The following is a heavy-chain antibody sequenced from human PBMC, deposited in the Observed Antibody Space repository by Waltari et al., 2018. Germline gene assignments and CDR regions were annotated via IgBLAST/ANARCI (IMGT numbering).Heavy chain of an antibody. V-gene: IGHV4-39*01. CDR2: IYYSGGT. CDR1: GGSISSSSYY. J-gene: IGHJ3*02. D-gene: IGHD3-22*01. Sequence: QLQLQESGPGLVKPSETLSLTCTVSGGSISSSSYYWGWIRQPPGKGLEWIGSIYYSGGTYYNPSLKSRVTISVDTSKNQFSLKLSSVTAADTAVYYCASLDYYDSSGYPNYNAFDIWGQGTMVTVSS. CDR3: ASLDYYDSSGYPNYNAFDI.